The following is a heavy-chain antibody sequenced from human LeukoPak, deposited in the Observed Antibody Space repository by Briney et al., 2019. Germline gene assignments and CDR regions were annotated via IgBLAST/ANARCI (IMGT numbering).Heavy chain of an antibody. CDR1: GFTFGDYA. CDR3: TRDNRDYYDSSALF. D-gene: IGHD3-22*01. V-gene: IGHV3-49*03. J-gene: IGHJ4*02. Sequence: GGSLRLSCTASGFTFGDYAMSWFRQAPGKGLEWVGFIRSKAYGGTTEYAASVKGRFAISRDDSKSIAYLQMNSLKTEDTAVYYCTRDNRDYYDSSALFWGQGTLVTVSS. CDR2: IRSKAYGGTT.